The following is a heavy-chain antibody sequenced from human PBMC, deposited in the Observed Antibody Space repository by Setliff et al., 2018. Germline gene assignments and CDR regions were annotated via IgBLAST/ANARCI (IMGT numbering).Heavy chain of an antibody. Sequence: SVKVSCKASGYTFTSYDINWVRQAPSQGLEWMGMIIPIFGTSNYAQKFQARVTMTTDESTSTAYMELSSLTSEDTAVYYCATDHMPASGTSAFDIWGQGTVVTVSS. CDR1: GYTFTSYD. CDR3: ATDHMPASGTSAFDI. CDR2: IIPIFGTS. V-gene: IGHV1-69*05. D-gene: IGHD6-13*01. J-gene: IGHJ3*02.